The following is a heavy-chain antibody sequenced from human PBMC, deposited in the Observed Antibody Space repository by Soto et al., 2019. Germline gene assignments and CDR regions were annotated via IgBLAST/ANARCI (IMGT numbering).Heavy chain of an antibody. CDR1: GFTFSNAW. CDR2: IKSKTDGGTT. Sequence: GGSLRLSCAASGFTFSNAWMNWVRQAPGKGLEWVGRIKSKTDGGTTDYAAPVKGRFTISRDDSKNTLYLQMNSLKTEDTAVYYCTTSRSGWSRRPKIKGEYYYYGMDVWGQGTTVTVSS. CDR3: TTSRSGWSRRPKIKGEYYYYGMDV. V-gene: IGHV3-15*07. J-gene: IGHJ6*02. D-gene: IGHD6-19*01.